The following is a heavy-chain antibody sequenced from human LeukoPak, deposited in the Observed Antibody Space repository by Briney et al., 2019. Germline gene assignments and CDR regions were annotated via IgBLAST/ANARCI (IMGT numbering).Heavy chain of an antibody. Sequence: TSSETLSLTCTVSGGSISSSSYYWGWIRQPPGKGLEWIGSIYYSGSTYYNPSLKSRVTISVDTSKSQFSLNLRSVTAADTAVYYCARDESSSSSSDVWGQGTMVTVSS. D-gene: IGHD6-13*01. CDR1: GGSISSSSYY. CDR2: IYYSGST. CDR3: ARDESSSSSSDV. V-gene: IGHV4-39*07. J-gene: IGHJ3*01.